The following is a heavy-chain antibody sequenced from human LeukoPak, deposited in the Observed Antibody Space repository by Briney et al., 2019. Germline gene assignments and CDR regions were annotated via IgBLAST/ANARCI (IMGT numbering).Heavy chain of an antibody. CDR1: GGSISSYY. D-gene: IGHD5-24*01. J-gene: IGHJ6*03. Sequence: NPSETLSLTCTVSGGSISSYYWSWIRQPPGKGLEWIGYIYYSGSTNCNPSLKSRVTISVDTSKNQFSLKLSSVTAEDTAVYYCAREGDGCNSYYYYYMDVWGKGATVTVSS. CDR2: IYYSGST. CDR3: AREGDGCNSYYYYYMDV. V-gene: IGHV4-59*01.